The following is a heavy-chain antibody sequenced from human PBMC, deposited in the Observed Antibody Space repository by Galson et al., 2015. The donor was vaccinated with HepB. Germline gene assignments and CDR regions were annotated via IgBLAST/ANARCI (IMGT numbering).Heavy chain of an antibody. Sequence: SLRLSCAASGFTFASHAMSWVRQAPGKGLEWVSGISGSGGTTYYADSVKGRFAISRDNSKHTLYLQMNSLRAEDTAVYYCARSGSGSWGLYYYYGMDVWGQGTTVTVSS. J-gene: IGHJ6*02. D-gene: IGHD3-10*01. V-gene: IGHV3-23*01. CDR3: ARSGSGSWGLYYYYGMDV. CDR2: ISGSGGTT. CDR1: GFTFASHA.